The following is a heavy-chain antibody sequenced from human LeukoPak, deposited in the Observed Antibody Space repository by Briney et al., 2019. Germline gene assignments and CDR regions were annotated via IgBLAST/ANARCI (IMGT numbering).Heavy chain of an antibody. D-gene: IGHD5-24*01. Sequence: GASVKVSCKASGYTFTSYDINWVRQATGQGVEGMRWMNPNSGNTGYAQKFQGRVTMTRSTSISTAYMELSSLRSEDTAVYYCARGFKDKLRATIGSDFDYWGQGTLVTVSS. CDR3: ARGFKDKLRATIGSDFDY. CDR1: GYTFTSYD. J-gene: IGHJ4*02. CDR2: MNPNSGNT. V-gene: IGHV1-8*01.